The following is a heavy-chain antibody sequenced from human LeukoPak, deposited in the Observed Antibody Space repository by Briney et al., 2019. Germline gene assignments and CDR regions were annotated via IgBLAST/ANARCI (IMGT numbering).Heavy chain of an antibody. V-gene: IGHV3-7*01. D-gene: IGHD6-13*01. CDR2: IKQDGSEK. CDR3: ARCDSSSWDNWFDP. Sequence: GGSLRLSCAASGFTFSSYWMSWVRQAPGKGLEWVANIKQDGSEKYYVDSVKGRFTISRDNAKNSLHLQMNSLRAEDTAVYYCARCDSSSWDNWFDPWGQGTPVTVSS. J-gene: IGHJ5*02. CDR1: GFTFSSYW.